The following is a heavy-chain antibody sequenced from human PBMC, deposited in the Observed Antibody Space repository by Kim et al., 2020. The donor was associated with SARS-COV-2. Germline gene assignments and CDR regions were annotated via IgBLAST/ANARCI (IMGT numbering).Heavy chain of an antibody. D-gene: IGHD3-10*01. CDR2: ISGNGGGT. CDR1: GFTFSSYV. CDR3: VRGTYYY. Sequence: GGSLRLSCAASGFTFSSYVMGWVRQAPGKGLEWVSAISGNGGGTYYADSVKGRFTISRDNSKHTLSLQMNSLGAEDTAVYYCVRGTYYYWGQGTLVTVSS. V-gene: IGHV3-23*01. J-gene: IGHJ4*02.